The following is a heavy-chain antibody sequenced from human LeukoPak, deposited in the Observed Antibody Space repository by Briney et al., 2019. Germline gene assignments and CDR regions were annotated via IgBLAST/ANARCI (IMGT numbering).Heavy chain of an antibody. V-gene: IGHV3-30*02. J-gene: IGHJ4*02. D-gene: IGHD2-2*01. CDR1: GFTFSSYG. Sequence: GGSLRLSCAASGFTFSSYGVHWVRQAPGKGLEWVAFIRYDGSNKYYADSVKGRFTISRDNSKNTLYLQMNSLRAEDTAVYYCAKALLGYCSSTSCYGFDYWGQGTLVTVSS. CDR3: AKALLGYCSSTSCYGFDY. CDR2: IRYDGSNK.